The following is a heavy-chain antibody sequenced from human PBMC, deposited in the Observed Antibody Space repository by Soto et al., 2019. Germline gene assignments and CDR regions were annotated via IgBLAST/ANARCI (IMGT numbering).Heavy chain of an antibody. V-gene: IGHV3-23*01. CDR2: ISCCGGST. CDR1: VFNFKKFA. Sequence: GWSLRLACVSSVFNFKKFAMRWVRQAPGEGLEWVSGISCCGGSTSYADSVKGRFSIARDDSTNTLSLQMNNLRVEDTAQYYCAKADGEQWLLPHLDKWGQGTLVTVSS. D-gene: IGHD6-19*01. J-gene: IGHJ4*02. CDR3: AKADGEQWLLPHLDK.